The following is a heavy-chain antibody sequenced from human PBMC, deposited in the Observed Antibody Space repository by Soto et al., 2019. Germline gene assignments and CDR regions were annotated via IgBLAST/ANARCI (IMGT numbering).Heavy chain of an antibody. CDR3: AKDGITMIVVVPQYFDY. CDR2: ISYDGSNK. J-gene: IGHJ4*02. D-gene: IGHD3-22*01. Sequence: GGSLRLSCAASGFTFSSYGMHWVRQAPGKGLEWVAVISYDGSNKYYADSVKGRFTISRDNSKNTLYLQMNSLRAEDTAVYYCAKDGITMIVVVPQYFDYWGQGTLVTVSS. CDR1: GFTFSSYG. V-gene: IGHV3-30*18.